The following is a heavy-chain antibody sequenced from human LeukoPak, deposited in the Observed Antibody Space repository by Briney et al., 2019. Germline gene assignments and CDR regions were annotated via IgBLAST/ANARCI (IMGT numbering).Heavy chain of an antibody. CDR2: IYHSGST. V-gene: IGHV4-30-2*01. CDR3: ECTGYSSSWYVNWFDP. J-gene: IGHJ5*02. Sequence: SQTLSLTCAVSGGSISSGGYSWSWIRQPPGKGLEWIGYIYHSGSTYYNPSLKSRVTISVDRSKNQFSLKLSSVTAADTAVYYCECTGYSSSWYVNWFDPWGQGTLVTVSS. D-gene: IGHD6-13*01. CDR1: GGSISSGGYS.